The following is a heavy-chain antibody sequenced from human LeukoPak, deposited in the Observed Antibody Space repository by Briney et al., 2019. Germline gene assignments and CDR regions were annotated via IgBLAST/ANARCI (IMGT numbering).Heavy chain of an antibody. J-gene: IGHJ3*02. CDR2: IYYSGST. Sequence: SETLSLTCTVSGGSISSYYWSWIRQPPGKGLEWIGYIYYSGSTNYNPSLKSRVTISVDTSKNQFSLKLSSVTAADTAVYYCARLRYGVNDAFDIWGQGTMVTVSS. CDR1: GGSISSYY. CDR3: ARLRYGVNDAFDI. D-gene: IGHD3-3*01. V-gene: IGHV4-59*08.